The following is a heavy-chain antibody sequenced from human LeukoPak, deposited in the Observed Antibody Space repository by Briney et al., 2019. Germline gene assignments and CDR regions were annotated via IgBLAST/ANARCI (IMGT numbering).Heavy chain of an antibody. D-gene: IGHD5-12*01. CDR3: ARSPRVATILGPAYVFDL. Sequence: SETLSLTCTVSGGSISSSSYYWGWIRQPPGKGLEWIGSIYYSGRTYYNPSLKSRVTISVDTSKNQFSLNLSSVIATDTAVYYCARSPRVATILGPAYVFDLWGQGTLVPVSS. CDR1: GGSISSSSYY. CDR2: IYYSGRT. J-gene: IGHJ3*01. V-gene: IGHV4-39*01.